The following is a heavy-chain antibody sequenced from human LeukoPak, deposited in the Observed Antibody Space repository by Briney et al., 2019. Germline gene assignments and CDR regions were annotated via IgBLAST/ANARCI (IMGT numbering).Heavy chain of an antibody. CDR3: ASGIFTLSFDY. Sequence: GAPVKVSCKASGYAFTRHYMRWVRQAPGEGLEWMGLINPSGSSTIYAQKFQGRVTMTRDMSTSTDYMELSSLRSEDTAVYYCASGIFTLSFDYWGQGTLVTVSS. V-gene: IGHV1-46*01. CDR1: GYAFTRHY. CDR2: INPSGSST. J-gene: IGHJ4*02. D-gene: IGHD3-3*02.